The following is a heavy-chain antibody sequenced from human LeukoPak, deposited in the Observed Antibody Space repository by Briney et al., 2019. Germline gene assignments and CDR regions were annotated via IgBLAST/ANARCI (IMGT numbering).Heavy chain of an antibody. CDR1: GFPFNAYW. V-gene: IGHV3-7*01. Sequence: GGSLRLSCAASGFPFNAYWMTWVRQAPGKGLEWVANIRQDGDTKYYVDSVKGRFTISRDNSKNTLYLQMNSLRAEDTAVYYCARGWEQWLFHNWFDPWGQGTLVTVSS. CDR3: ARGWEQWLFHNWFDP. J-gene: IGHJ5*02. CDR2: IRQDGDTK. D-gene: IGHD6-19*01.